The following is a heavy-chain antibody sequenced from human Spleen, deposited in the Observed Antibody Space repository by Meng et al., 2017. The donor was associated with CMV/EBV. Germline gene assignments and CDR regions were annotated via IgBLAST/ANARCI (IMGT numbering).Heavy chain of an antibody. D-gene: IGHD6-13*01. Sequence: SGGSFSNYAMSRVRQAPGQGLEWMGGIIPIFGTTNYAQKFQGRVTITTDESTRTAYMELSSLRSEDTAVYYCASEMTAAGTGDFDYWGQGTLVTVSS. V-gene: IGHV1-69*05. CDR3: ASEMTAAGTGDFDY. CDR1: GGSFSNYA. CDR2: IIPIFGTT. J-gene: IGHJ4*02.